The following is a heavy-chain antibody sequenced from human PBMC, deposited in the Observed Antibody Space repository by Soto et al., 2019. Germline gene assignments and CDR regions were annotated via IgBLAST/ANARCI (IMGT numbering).Heavy chain of an antibody. V-gene: IGHV3-53*03. CDR2: IYSSSTT. CDR1: GFTVSSNY. D-gene: IGHD2-15*01. CDR3: ARVNVVVVAATVEYEYYFDY. J-gene: IGHJ4*02. Sequence: PAGSLRLACAASGFTVSSNYMRWVRQPPGRGLEWVSTIYSSSTTYYANSGKGRITISSDSSKNTLSLQMNSLRAEDTAVYYCARVNVVVVAATVEYEYYFDYWGQGTLVTVSS.